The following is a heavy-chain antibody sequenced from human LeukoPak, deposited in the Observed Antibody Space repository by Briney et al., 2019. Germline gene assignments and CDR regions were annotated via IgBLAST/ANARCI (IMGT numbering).Heavy chain of an antibody. Sequence: QASETLSLTCTVSGASITSHYWIWIRQPPGKGLEWIGYVYHSGSTKYNPSLMSRVTLSVGTSKSQFSLTLSSVTAADTADYYCAASNPNSYNVMSYWGLGTLVTVST. J-gene: IGHJ4*02. CDR3: AASNPNSYNVMSY. CDR2: VYHSGST. CDR1: GASITSHY. V-gene: IGHV4-59*11. D-gene: IGHD2/OR15-2a*01.